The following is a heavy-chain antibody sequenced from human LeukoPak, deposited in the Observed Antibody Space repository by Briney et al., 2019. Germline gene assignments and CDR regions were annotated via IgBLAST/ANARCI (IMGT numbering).Heavy chain of an antibody. J-gene: IGHJ4*02. CDR3: ARAAYRDYYDSSGYFFDY. CDR1: GGSISSYY. V-gene: IGHV4-59*01. CDR2: IYYSGST. Sequence: SETLSLTCTVPGGSISSYYWSWIRQPPRKGLEWIGYIYYSGSTNYNPSLKSRVTISVDTSKNQFSLKLSSVTAADTAVYYCARAAYRDYYDSSGYFFDYWGQGTLVTVSS. D-gene: IGHD3-22*01.